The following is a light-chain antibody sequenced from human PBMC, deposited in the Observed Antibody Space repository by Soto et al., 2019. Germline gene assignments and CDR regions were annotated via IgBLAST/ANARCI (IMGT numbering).Light chain of an antibody. V-gene: IGLV2-14*01. Sequence: QSALTQPASVSGSPGQSITISCTGTSSDVGGYNYVSWYQQHPGKAPKLMIYDVSYRPSGVSDRFSASKSGNTASLTISGLQSEDEADYYCDSYTSGSSYVFGTGTKLTVL. CDR2: DVS. J-gene: IGLJ1*01. CDR1: SSDVGGYNY. CDR3: DSYTSGSSYV.